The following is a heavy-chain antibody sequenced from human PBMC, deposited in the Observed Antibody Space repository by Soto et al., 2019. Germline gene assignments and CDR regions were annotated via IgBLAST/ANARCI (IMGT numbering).Heavy chain of an antibody. CDR2: ISQSGNDI. J-gene: IGHJ4*02. CDR1: GFTFRDFQ. V-gene: IGHV3-11*01. CDR3: VTKKDVLTGYQDY. D-gene: IGHD3-9*01. Sequence: GGSLRLSCAASGFTFRDFQMSWIRQAPGKGLEWISYISQSGNDIYYADSVKGRFTISRDDAKKSLYLQMNSLRAEDTAMYYCVTKKDVLTGYQDYWGQGTQVTVSS.